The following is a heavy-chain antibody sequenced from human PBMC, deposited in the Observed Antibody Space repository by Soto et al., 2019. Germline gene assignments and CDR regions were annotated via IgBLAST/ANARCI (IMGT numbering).Heavy chain of an antibody. J-gene: IGHJ4*02. V-gene: IGHV4-39*01. CDR3: ASIIGYCTNGVCYPLYYFDY. D-gene: IGHD2-8*01. CDR1: GGSVSSSSYY. CDR2: IYYSGST. Sequence: PSETLSLTCTVSGGSVSSSSYYWGWIRQPPGKGLEWIGTIYYSGSTYYNPSLKSRVTISVDTSKNQFSLKLSSVTAADTAVYYCASIIGYCTNGVCYPLYYFDYWGQGTLVTVSS.